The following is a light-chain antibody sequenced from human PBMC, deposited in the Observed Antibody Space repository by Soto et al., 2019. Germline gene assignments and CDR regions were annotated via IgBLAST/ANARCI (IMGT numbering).Light chain of an antibody. CDR1: QAISNY. Sequence: DIQMTQSPSSLSASVGDRVTITCRASQAISNYLAWYQQKPGKIPKVLIYAASTLHSGVPSSFSGSGSGTEFTLTITNVQPEDVATYYCQNYNSAPETFGPGTKVEIK. J-gene: IGKJ1*01. V-gene: IGKV1-27*01. CDR2: AAS. CDR3: QNYNSAPET.